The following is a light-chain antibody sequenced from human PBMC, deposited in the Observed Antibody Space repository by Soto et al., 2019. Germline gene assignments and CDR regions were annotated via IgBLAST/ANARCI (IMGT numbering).Light chain of an antibody. CDR3: QQYNTWPPIT. CDR1: QSVNIN. J-gene: IGKJ5*01. Sequence: EIVLTQSPATLSVSPGERATLSCRASQSVNINLVWYQQKPGQAPRPLIYGASTKATGIPARFSGSGSGTDFTLTISSLQSEDFAVYYCQQYNTWPPITFGQGTRLEIK. CDR2: GAS. V-gene: IGKV3-15*01.